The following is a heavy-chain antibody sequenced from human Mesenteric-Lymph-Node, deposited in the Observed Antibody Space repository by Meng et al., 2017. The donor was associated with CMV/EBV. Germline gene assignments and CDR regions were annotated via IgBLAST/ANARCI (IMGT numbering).Heavy chain of an antibody. D-gene: IGHD3-22*01. CDR2: ISYDGNNK. Sequence: SSYDVHWVHQAPGKGLKWVAVISYDGNNKYYADTVKRQFAISRDNSKNTLYLQMNSLRAEDTAVYYCAKYETYYYDSSGLDYWGQGTLVTVSS. CDR1: SSYD. CDR3: AKYETYYYDSSGLDY. V-gene: IGHV3-30*18. J-gene: IGHJ4*02.